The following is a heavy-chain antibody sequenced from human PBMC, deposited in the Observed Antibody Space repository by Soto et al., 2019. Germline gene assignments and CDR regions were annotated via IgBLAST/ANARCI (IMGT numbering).Heavy chain of an antibody. V-gene: IGHV1-24*01. CDR1: GYTLTELS. J-gene: IGHJ5*02. CDR3: ATEGIAAAGNLWFDP. D-gene: IGHD6-13*01. Sequence: GASVTVSCKVSGYTLTELSMHWVRQAPGKGLEWMGGFDPEDGETIYAQKFQGRVTMTEDTSTDTAYMELSSLRSEDTAVYYCATEGIAAAGNLWFDPWGQGTLVTVSS. CDR2: FDPEDGET.